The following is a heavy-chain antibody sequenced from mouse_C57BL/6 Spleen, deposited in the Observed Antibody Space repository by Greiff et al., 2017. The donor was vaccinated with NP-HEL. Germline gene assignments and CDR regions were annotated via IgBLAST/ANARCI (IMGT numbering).Heavy chain of an antibody. D-gene: IGHD2-2*01. CDR2: ISSGGSYT. CDR3: ARGDYGYYYAMDY. Sequence: EVKLVESGADLVKPGGSLKLSCAASGFTFSSYGMSWVRQTPDKRLEWVATISSGGSYTYYPDSVKGRFTISRDNAYNTLYLQMSSLKSEDAAMYDRARGDYGYYYAMDYWGKGTSVTVAS. V-gene: IGHV5-6*01. CDR1: GFTFSSYG. J-gene: IGHJ4*01.